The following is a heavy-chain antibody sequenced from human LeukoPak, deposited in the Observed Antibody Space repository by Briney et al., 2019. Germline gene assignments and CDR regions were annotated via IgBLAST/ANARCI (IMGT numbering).Heavy chain of an antibody. Sequence: GGSLRLSCQTSGFVFSNYGMHWVRQAPGKGLEWVAFVRFDASNGYYADSVKGRFTISRDNSRNTLYLQMKSLRSDDTGVYSCAKDSNSGYVSVGPHYWGLGTQVTVSS. CDR2: VRFDASNG. CDR1: GFVFSNYG. V-gene: IGHV3-30*02. D-gene: IGHD5-12*01. CDR3: AKDSNSGYVSVGPHY. J-gene: IGHJ4*02.